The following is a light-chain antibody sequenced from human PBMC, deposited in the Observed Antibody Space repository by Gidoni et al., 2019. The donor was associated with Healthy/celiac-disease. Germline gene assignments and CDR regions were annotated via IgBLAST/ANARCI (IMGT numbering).Light chain of an antibody. Sequence: EIQRTQYPSSLSASVGDRVTITCRASQRISSYLNWYQQKPGKAPKLLIYAASSLQRGFPSRFSGSGSGTDFTLTISSLQPEDFATYYCQQSYSTPPTFGGGTKVEIK. CDR2: AAS. CDR1: QRISSY. J-gene: IGKJ4*01. CDR3: QQSYSTPPT. V-gene: IGKV1-39*01.